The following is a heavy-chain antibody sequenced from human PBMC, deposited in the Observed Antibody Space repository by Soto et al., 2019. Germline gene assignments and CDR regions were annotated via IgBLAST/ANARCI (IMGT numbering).Heavy chain of an antibody. Sequence: GGSLRLSCAASGFTFSSYGMHWVRQAPGKGLEWVAVISYDGSNKYYADSVRGRFTISRDNSKNTLFLEMNSLRSEDTAVYYCAKDRGLAESGRWSHYYYGMDVWGQGTTVTVSS. CDR3: AKDRGLAESGRWSHYYYGMDV. CDR1: GFTFSSYG. J-gene: IGHJ6*02. CDR2: ISYDGSNK. D-gene: IGHD1-26*01. V-gene: IGHV3-30*18.